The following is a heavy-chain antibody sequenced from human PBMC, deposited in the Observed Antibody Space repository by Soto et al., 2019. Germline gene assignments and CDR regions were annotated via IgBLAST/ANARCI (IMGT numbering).Heavy chain of an antibody. Sequence: QITLKESGPTLVKPTQTLTLTCTFSGFSLSTSGVGVGWIRQPPGKALEWLALIYWTDDKRYSPSLKSRLTITKDTSKNQVVLTMTTMDPVDTATYYCARLSDTGMVYIEYFQHWGQGTLVTVSS. V-gene: IGHV2-5*01. CDR1: GFSLSTSGVG. CDR3: ARLSDTGMVYIEYFQH. CDR2: IYWTDDK. J-gene: IGHJ1*01. D-gene: IGHD5-18*01.